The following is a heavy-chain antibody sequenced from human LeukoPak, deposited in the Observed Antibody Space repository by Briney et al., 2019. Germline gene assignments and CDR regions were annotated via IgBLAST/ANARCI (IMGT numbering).Heavy chain of an antibody. D-gene: IGHD5-12*01. V-gene: IGHV1-46*01. CDR1: GYTFTSYY. CDR2: INPSGGST. CDR3: ARLPSGYSGYDHREVFDY. Sequence: ASVKVSYKASGYTFTSYYMHWVRQAPGQGLEWMGIINPSGGSTSYAQKFQGRVTMTRDMSTSTVYMELSSLKASDTAMYYCARLPSGYSGYDHREVFDYWGQGTLVTVSS. J-gene: IGHJ4*02.